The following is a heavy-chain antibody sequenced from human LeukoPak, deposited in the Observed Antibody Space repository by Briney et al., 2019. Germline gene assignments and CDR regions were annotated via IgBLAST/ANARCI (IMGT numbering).Heavy chain of an antibody. CDR1: GGSISSSSYY. J-gene: IGHJ5*02. CDR3: ARDREMDWFDP. V-gene: IGHV4-39*07. D-gene: IGHD5-24*01. Sequence: SETLSLTCTVSGGSISSSSYYWGWIRQPPGKGLEWIGSIYYSGSTYYNPSLKSRVTISVDTSKNQFSLKLSSVTAADTAVYYCARDREMDWFDPWGQGILVIVSS. CDR2: IYYSGST.